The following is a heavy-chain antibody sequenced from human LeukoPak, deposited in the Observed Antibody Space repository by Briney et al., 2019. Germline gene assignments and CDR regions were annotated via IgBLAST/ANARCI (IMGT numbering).Heavy chain of an antibody. CDR1: GFTFSSYG. CDR2: ISSSSSYI. V-gene: IGHV3-21*01. D-gene: IGHD4-11*01. Sequence: GGSLRLSCAASGFTFSSYGMSWVRQAPGKGLEWVSSISSSSSYIYYADSVKGRFTISRDNAKNSLYLQMNSLRAEDTAVYYCARGTVTSVDYWGQGTLVTVSS. J-gene: IGHJ4*02. CDR3: ARGTVTSVDY.